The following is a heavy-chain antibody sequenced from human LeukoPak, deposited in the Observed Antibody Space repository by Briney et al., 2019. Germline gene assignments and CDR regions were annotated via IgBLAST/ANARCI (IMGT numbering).Heavy chain of an antibody. D-gene: IGHD2-15*01. CDR3: ARGGYCSGGTCYPGAIDI. J-gene: IGHJ3*02. CDR2: ISAYNGNT. V-gene: IGHV1-18*01. CDR1: GYTFTSYG. Sequence: ASVKVSCKTSGYTFTSYGITWVRQAPGQGLEWMGWISAYNGNTNYAQKFQGRVTMTTDTSTSTAYMELRSLRSDDTAVYYCARGGYCSGGTCYPGAIDIWGQGTMVTVSS.